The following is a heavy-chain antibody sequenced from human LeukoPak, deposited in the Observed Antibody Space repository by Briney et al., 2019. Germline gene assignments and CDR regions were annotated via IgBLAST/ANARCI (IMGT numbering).Heavy chain of an antibody. CDR2: MNPNSGNT. V-gene: IGHV1-8*03. D-gene: IGHD6-6*01. J-gene: IGHJ5*02. CDR1: GGTFTSYD. CDR3: ARERLTAARQGWFDP. Sequence: ASVKVSCKASGGTFTSYDINWVRQATGQGLEWMGWMNPNSGNTGYAQKFQGRVTITRNTSISTAYMELSSLRSEDTAVYYCARERLTAARQGWFDPWGQGTLVTVSS.